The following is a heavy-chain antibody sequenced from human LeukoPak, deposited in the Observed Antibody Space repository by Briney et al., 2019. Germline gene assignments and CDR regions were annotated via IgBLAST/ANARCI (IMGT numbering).Heavy chain of an antibody. CDR2: INAGNGNT. J-gene: IGHJ5*02. CDR1: GYTFTSYA. CDR3: ARVGSGTNWFDP. D-gene: IGHD3-10*01. V-gene: IGHV1-3*01. Sequence: ASVKVSCKASGYTFTSYAMHWVRQAPGQRLEWMGWINAGNGNTKYSQKFQGRVTITRDTSASTAYMELSSLRSEDTAVYYCARVGSGTNWFDPWGQGTLDTVSS.